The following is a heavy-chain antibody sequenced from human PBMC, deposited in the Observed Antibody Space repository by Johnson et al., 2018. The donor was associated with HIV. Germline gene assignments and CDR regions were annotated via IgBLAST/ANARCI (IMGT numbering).Heavy chain of an antibody. CDR1: GFTFSSYA. J-gene: IGHJ3*02. D-gene: IGHD1-26*01. Sequence: VQLVESGGGVVQPGRSLRLSCAASGFTFSSYAMHWVRQAPGKGLEWVSAISGSGGSTYYADSVKGRFTISRDNSKNTLYLQINSLRAEDTAVYYCAREPLDGVGAFDIWGQGTMVTVSS. CDR2: ISGSGGST. V-gene: IGHV3-23*04. CDR3: AREPLDGVGAFDI.